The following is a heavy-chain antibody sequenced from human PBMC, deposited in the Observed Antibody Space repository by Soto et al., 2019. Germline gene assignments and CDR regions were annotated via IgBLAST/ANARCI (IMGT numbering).Heavy chain of an antibody. V-gene: IGHV1-69*13. CDR3: AREGSGYNF. Sequence: ASVKVSCKASGGTFSSFGISWVRQAPGQGLEWMGGIIPVFGRPNYAQRFRDRLTITADESTNTGYMELIDLRSEDTAVYYCAREGSGYNFWGQGTQVTVSS. CDR1: GGTFSSFG. D-gene: IGHD5-12*01. CDR2: IIPVFGRP. J-gene: IGHJ1*01.